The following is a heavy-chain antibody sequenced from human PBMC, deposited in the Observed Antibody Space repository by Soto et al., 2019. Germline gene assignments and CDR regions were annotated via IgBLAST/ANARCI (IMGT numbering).Heavy chain of an antibody. Sequence: QVQLVQSGAEVKKPGASVRVSCKASGYSFTGYYVHWVRLAPGQGLEWMGWINPNSGGTNHAQKFQGRVTTTRDPSISTAYMELTRLPSNDTAVYFCAREAGTIGNYYYGMDVWGQGTTVTVS. CDR1: GYSFTGYY. CDR3: AREAGTIGNYYYGMDV. J-gene: IGHJ6*02. CDR2: INPNSGGT. V-gene: IGHV1-2*02. D-gene: IGHD1-7*01.